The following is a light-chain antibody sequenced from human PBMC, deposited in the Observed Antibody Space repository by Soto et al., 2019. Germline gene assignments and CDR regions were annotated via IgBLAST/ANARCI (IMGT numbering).Light chain of an antibody. CDR2: GAS. Sequence: EIVMTQSPATLSVSPGERATLSCRASQSVSSNLGWYQQKPGQAPRLLIYGASTRASGIPARFSGSGSGTESTLAIASLQSEDFAVYYCQQYNKWPYTFGQGTKLESK. CDR3: QQYNKWPYT. V-gene: IGKV3-15*01. J-gene: IGKJ2*01. CDR1: QSVSSN.